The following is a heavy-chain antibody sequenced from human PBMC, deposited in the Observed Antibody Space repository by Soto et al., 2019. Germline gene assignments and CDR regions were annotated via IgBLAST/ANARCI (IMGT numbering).Heavy chain of an antibody. V-gene: IGHV4-39*01. CDR2: IYYSGNT. CDR3: VTTAAYCNGISCYDFDN. Sequence: SETLSLTCTVSAGSISSSGNYYWGWIRQPPGKGLEWIGSIYYSGNTYYSPSLKSRVTLYVDTSKNQFSLNLNSVTAADTAVYYCVTTAAYCNGISCYDFDNWGQGTLVTVSS. D-gene: IGHD2-2*01. CDR1: AGSISSSGNYY. J-gene: IGHJ4*02.